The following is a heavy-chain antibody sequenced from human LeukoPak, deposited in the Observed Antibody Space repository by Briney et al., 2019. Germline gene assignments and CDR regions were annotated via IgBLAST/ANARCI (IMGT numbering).Heavy chain of an antibody. V-gene: IGHV3-7*01. Sequence: PGGSLRLSCAASGFTFSNYWMTWVRQAPGKGLEWVANIKEDGSDKYYIDSVEGRFTISRDTAKNSLFLQMNSLRAEDTAVYYCASGWNDAHYFDYWGQGTLVTVSS. CDR2: IKEDGSDK. J-gene: IGHJ4*02. CDR1: GFTFSNYW. CDR3: ASGWNDAHYFDY. D-gene: IGHD1-1*01.